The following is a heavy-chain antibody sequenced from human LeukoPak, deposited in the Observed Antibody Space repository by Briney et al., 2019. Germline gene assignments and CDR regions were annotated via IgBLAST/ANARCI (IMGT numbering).Heavy chain of an antibody. J-gene: IGHJ4*02. CDR1: GFTFSDHH. CDR2: IRNKANSYTT. D-gene: IGHD1-26*01. V-gene: IGHV3-72*01. Sequence: GGSLRLSCAASGFTFSDHHMDWVRQAPGKGLEWGGRIRNKANSYTTGYAASVKGRFTISRDDSKNSLYLQMNSLKTEDTAVYYCARSGSSSPTDYWGQGTLVTVSS. CDR3: ARSGSSSPTDY.